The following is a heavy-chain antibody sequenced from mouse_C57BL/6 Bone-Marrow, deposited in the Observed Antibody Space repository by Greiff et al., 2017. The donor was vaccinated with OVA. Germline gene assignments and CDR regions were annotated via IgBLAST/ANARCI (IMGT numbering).Heavy chain of an antibody. J-gene: IGHJ2*01. CDR1: GFNIKNTY. CDR2: IDTANGNT. CDR3: ARYDYDDCFGY. Sequence: VQLQQSVAELVRPGASVKLSCPASGFNIKNTYMNWVKQRPEQGLEWIGRIDTANGNTKYAPKFQGKATITADTSSNTADLQLSSLTSEDTAIYYCARYDYDDCFGYGGQGTTLTVSS. V-gene: IGHV14-3*01. D-gene: IGHD2-4*01.